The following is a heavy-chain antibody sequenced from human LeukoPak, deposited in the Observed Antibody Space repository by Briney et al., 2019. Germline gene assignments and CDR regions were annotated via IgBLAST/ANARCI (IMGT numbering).Heavy chain of an antibody. CDR3: ARGPLVTIFGVEDY. CDR1: GYTFTGYY. J-gene: IGHJ4*02. CDR2: INPNSGGT. D-gene: IGHD3-3*01. Sequence: EASVKVSCKASGYTFTGYYMHWVRQAPGQGLEWMGWINPNSGGTNYAQKFQGRVTMTRDTSTSTAYMELSRLRSDDTAVYYCARGPLVTIFGVEDYWGQGTLVTVSS. V-gene: IGHV1-2*02.